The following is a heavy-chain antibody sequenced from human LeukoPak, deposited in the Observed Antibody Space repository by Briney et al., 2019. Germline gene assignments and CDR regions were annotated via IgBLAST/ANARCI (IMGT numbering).Heavy chain of an antibody. Sequence: PGGSLRLSCAASGFSFRNFGMHWVRQAPGKGLEWVAFIRFDGTNEYYTDSVEGRFTISRDNSKNTLYLQMSSLRAEDTAVYYCAKDKGFCTTTTCYVLSNDAFDIWGQGTMVTVSS. V-gene: IGHV3-30*02. J-gene: IGHJ3*02. CDR2: IRFDGTNE. CDR3: AKDKGFCTTTTCYVLSNDAFDI. D-gene: IGHD2-2*01. CDR1: GFSFRNFG.